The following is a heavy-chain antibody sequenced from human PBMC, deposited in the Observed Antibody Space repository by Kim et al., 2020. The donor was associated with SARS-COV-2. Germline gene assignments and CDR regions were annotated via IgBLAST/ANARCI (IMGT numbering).Heavy chain of an antibody. J-gene: IGHJ6*02. Sequence: GGSLRLSCAASGFTFSSYSINWVRQAPGKGLEWVSYISSISSTIYYADSVKGRFTISRDNAKNSLYLQMNSLRDEDTAVYYCARDDGYSSSWDADYYGMDVWGQGTTVTVSS. D-gene: IGHD6-13*01. CDR3: ARDDGYSSSWDADYYGMDV. CDR1: GFTFSSYS. CDR2: ISSISSTI. V-gene: IGHV3-48*02.